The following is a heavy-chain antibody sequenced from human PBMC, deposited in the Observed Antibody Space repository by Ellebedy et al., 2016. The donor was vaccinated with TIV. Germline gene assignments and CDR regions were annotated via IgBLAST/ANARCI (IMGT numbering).Heavy chain of an antibody. CDR2: ITHSGST. Sequence: MPGGSLRLSCGVYGGPFSGYYWSWIRQPPGKGLEWLGEITHSGSTNYNPSVKSRITMSVDTHREQFSLKLSSVTAADTAIYFCAGAYLGDPHWFDPWGQGIPVIVSS. J-gene: IGHJ5*02. CDR3: AGAYLGDPHWFDP. D-gene: IGHD3-16*01. CDR1: GGPFSGYY. V-gene: IGHV4-34*10.